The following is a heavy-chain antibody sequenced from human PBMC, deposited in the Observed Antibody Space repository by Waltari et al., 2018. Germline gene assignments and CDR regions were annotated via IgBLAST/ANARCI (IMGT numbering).Heavy chain of an antibody. CDR3: ARGGLYGQQLLESAFEI. V-gene: IGHV1-69*05. Sequence: QVQLVQSGAELKKHGSSVKVSCKASGGSFSTYAITWVRQAPGQGLEWMGGIIPMFGTANYAQKIQDRVTIITDESMTTAYMELSSLTSEDTAVYYCARGGLYGQQLLESAFEIWGQGTKVTVSS. J-gene: IGHJ3*02. CDR1: GGSFSTYA. CDR2: IIPMFGTA. D-gene: IGHD6-13*01.